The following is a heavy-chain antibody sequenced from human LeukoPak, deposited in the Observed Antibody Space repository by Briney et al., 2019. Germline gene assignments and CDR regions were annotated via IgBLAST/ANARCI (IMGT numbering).Heavy chain of an antibody. CDR3: ARTEIAAAGYYFDY. D-gene: IGHD6-13*01. V-gene: IGHV4-4*02. CDR2: IYHSGST. J-gene: IGHJ4*02. Sequence: PSGTLSLTCAVSGGSISSSNWWNWVRQPPGKGLEWIGEIYHSGSTNYNPSLKSRVTMSVDTSKNQFSLKLSSVTAADTAVYYCARTEIAAAGYYFDYWGQGTLVTVSS. CDR1: GGSISSSNW.